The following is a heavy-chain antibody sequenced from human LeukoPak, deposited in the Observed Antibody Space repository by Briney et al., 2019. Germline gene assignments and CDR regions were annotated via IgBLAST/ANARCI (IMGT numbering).Heavy chain of an antibody. D-gene: IGHD6-19*01. J-gene: IGHJ3*02. V-gene: IGHV3-7*03. Sequence: HSGGSLRLSCAASGFTFSSYWMSWVRQAPGKGLESVANIKQDGSEKYYVDSVKGRFTISRDNAKNSLYLQMNSLRAEDTAVYYCARAGTADAFDIWGQGTMVTVSS. CDR3: ARAGTADAFDI. CDR2: IKQDGSEK. CDR1: GFTFSSYW.